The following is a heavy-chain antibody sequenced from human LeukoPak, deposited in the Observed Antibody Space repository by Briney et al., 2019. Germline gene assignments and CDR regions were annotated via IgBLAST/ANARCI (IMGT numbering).Heavy chain of an antibody. CDR1: GYSFTSYG. D-gene: IGHD6-13*01. J-gene: IGHJ6*03. CDR3: ARSFSSSWYWLIYMDV. Sequence: HGESLKISCKGSGYSFTSYGISWVRQAPGQGLEWMGWISAYNGNTNYAQKLQGRVTMTTDTSTSTAYMELRSLRSDDTAVYYCARSFSSSWYWLIYMDVWGKGTTVTVSS. V-gene: IGHV1-18*01. CDR2: ISAYNGNT.